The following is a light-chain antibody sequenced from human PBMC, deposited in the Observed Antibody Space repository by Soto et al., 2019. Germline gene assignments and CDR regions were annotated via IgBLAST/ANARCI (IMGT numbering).Light chain of an antibody. J-gene: IGKJ5*01. CDR2: DAS. CDR3: QQYHNWPPIT. Sequence: ETVLTQSPATLSLSPGERATLSCRASQSVSSYLAWYQQKPGQAPRLLIYDASNRATGIPARFSGSGSGTEFTLTISNLQSEDFAVYFCQQYHNWPPITFGQGTRLEIK. V-gene: IGKV3-11*01. CDR1: QSVSSY.